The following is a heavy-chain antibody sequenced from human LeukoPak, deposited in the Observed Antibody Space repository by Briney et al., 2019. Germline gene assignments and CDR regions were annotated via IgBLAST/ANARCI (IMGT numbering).Heavy chain of an antibody. CDR1: GFTFSSYA. V-gene: IGHV3-30-3*01. CDR2: ISYDGSNK. D-gene: IGHD4-17*01. CDR3: AYTDDYGDYMHFQH. J-gene: IGHJ1*01. Sequence: GGSLRLSCAASGFTFSSYAMHWVRQAPGKGLEWVAVISYDGSNKYYADSVKGRFTISRDNSRNTLFLQMNSLRAEDTAVYYCAYTDDYGDYMHFQHWGQGTLVTVSS.